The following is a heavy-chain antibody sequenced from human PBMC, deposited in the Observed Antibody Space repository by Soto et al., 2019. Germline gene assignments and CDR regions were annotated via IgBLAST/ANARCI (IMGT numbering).Heavy chain of an antibody. D-gene: IGHD5-12*01. CDR2: VYYTGST. V-gene: IGHV4-59*08. CDR3: ARHSNDYRKSFDS. CDR1: GGSISGFY. Sequence: SETLSLTCTASGGSISGFYWSWFRQPPGKGLEWIASVYYTGSTNYNPSLKSRVTISLDTSKTQFSLKLSSVTAADSAVYFCARHSNDYRKSFDSWGQGSLVTVSS. J-gene: IGHJ4*02.